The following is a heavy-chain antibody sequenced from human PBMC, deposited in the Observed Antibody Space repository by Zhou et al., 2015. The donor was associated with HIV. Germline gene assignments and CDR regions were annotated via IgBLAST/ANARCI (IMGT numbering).Heavy chain of an antibody. D-gene: IGHD6-19*01. Sequence: QVQLVQSGAEVKKPGSSVKVSCKASGGTFSSYAISWVRQAPGQGLEWMGGIIPIFGTANYAQKFQGRVTITADESTSTAYMELSSLRSEDTAVYYCARALGLKSSGWVGGGYGMDVVGPRDHGHRLL. CDR2: IIPIFGTA. CDR1: GGTFSSYA. J-gene: IGHJ6*02. V-gene: IGHV1-69*01. CDR3: ARALGLKSSGWVGGGYGMDV.